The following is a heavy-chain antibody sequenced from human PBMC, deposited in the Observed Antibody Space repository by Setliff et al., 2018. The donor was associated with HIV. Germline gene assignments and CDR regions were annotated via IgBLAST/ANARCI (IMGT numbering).Heavy chain of an antibody. Sequence: GGSLRLSCAASGFTFSTYNMNWVRQAPGKGLEWVSYISSGSSAIYYADSVKGRFIISRDNAKNSVYLQMNSLRAEDTAVYYCARIPYSDSFFDSWGQGTLVTVSS. D-gene: IGHD4-17*01. CDR1: GFTFSTYN. CDR3: ARIPYSDSFFDS. J-gene: IGHJ4*02. CDR2: ISSGSSAI. V-gene: IGHV3-48*04.